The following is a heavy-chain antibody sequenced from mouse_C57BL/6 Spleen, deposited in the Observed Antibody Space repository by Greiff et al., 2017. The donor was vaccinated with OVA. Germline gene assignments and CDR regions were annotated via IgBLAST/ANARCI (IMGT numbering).Heavy chain of an antibody. Sequence: QVQLQQPGAELVKPGASVKLSCKASGYTFTSYWMHWVKQRPGRGLEWIGRIDPNRGGTKYNEKFKSKATLTVDKPSSTAYMQLSSLTSEDSAVYYCARSYSNSYYYAMDYWGQGTSVTVSS. CDR1: GYTFTSYW. V-gene: IGHV1-72*01. D-gene: IGHD2-5*01. J-gene: IGHJ4*01. CDR2: IDPNRGGT. CDR3: ARSYSNSYYYAMDY.